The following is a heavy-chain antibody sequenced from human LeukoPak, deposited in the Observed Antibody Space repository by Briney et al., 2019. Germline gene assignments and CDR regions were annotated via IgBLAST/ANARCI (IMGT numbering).Heavy chain of an antibody. CDR3: ARSSQAPKPNWFDP. V-gene: IGHV1-2*06. J-gene: IGHJ5*02. CDR2: INPNSGGT. Sequence: PSVKVSCKASGYTFTGYYMHWVRQAPGQGREWMGRINPNSGGTNYAQKFQGRVTMTRDTSISTAYMELSRLRSDDTAVYYCARSSQAPKPNWFDPWGQGTLVTVSS. CDR1: GYTFTGYY. D-gene: IGHD1-14*01.